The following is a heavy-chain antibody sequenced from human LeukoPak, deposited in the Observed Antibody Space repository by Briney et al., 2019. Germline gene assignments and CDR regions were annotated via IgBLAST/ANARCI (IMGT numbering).Heavy chain of an antibody. CDR3: ARASSSSWYRDY. CDR2: ISAYNGNT. J-gene: IGHJ4*02. Sequence: ASVKVSCKASGYTFTGYGISWVRQAPGQGLEWMGWISAYNGNTNYAQKFQGRVTMTTDTSTSTAYMELRSLRSDDTAVYYCARASSSSWYRDYWGQGTLVTVSS. D-gene: IGHD6-13*01. V-gene: IGHV1-18*01. CDR1: GYTFTGYG.